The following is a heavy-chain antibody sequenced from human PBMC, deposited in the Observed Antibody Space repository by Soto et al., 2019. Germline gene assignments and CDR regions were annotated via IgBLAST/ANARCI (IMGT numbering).Heavy chain of an antibody. D-gene: IGHD3-22*01. Sequence: GGSLRLSCAASGFTFDDYTMHWVRQAPGKGLEWVSLISWDGGSTYYADSVKGRFTISRDNSKNSLYLQMNSLGTEDTALYYCARGSYYDSSGFYYFDYWGQGTLVTVSS. J-gene: IGHJ4*02. CDR1: GFTFDDYT. V-gene: IGHV3-43*01. CDR2: ISWDGGST. CDR3: ARGSYYDSSGFYYFDY.